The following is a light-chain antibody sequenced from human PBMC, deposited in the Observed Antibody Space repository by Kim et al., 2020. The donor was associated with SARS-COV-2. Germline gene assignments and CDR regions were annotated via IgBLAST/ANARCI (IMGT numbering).Light chain of an antibody. CDR2: YDS. CDR3: QVWDSSSDNRV. V-gene: IGLV3-21*04. Sequence: SYELTQPPSVSVAPGKTARITCGGNNIGSKSVHWYQQKPGQAPVLVIYYDSDRPSGIPERLSGSNSGNTATLTISRVEAGDEADYYCQVWDSSSDNRVFG. J-gene: IGLJ3*02. CDR1: NIGSKS.